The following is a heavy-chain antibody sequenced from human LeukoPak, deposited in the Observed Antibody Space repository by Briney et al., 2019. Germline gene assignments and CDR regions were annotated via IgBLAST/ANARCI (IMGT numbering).Heavy chain of an antibody. CDR1: GFTFSSYS. CDR3: ARAAFGVVVAATNFDY. J-gene: IGHJ4*02. CDR2: ISSSSSYI. V-gene: IGHV3-21*01. Sequence: PGGSLRLSCAASGFTFSSYSMNWVRQAPGKGLEWVSSISSSSSYIYYADSVKGRFTISRDNAKNSLYLQMNSLRAEDTAVYYCARAAFGVVVAATNFDYWGQGTVVTVSS. D-gene: IGHD2-15*01.